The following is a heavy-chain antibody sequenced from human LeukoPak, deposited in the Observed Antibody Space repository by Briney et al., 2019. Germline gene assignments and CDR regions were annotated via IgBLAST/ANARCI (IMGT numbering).Heavy chain of an antibody. CDR2: IYYNGRT. J-gene: IGHJ3*02. V-gene: IGHV4-39*01. D-gene: IGHD3-22*01. Sequence: PSETLSLTCTVSGDSISSSSYYWGWIRQPPGKGLEWIGSIYYNGRTYYKPSLKSRVTISVDTSKNQISLKLRSVTAADTAVYYCARGARQIGDAFDIWGQGTMVTVSS. CDR1: GDSISSSSYY. CDR3: ARGARQIGDAFDI.